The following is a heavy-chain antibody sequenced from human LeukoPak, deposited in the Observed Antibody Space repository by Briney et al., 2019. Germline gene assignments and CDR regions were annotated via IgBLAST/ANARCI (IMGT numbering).Heavy chain of an antibody. CDR3: TLSGYCSGGSCSLVY. J-gene: IGHJ4*02. Sequence: PSETLSLTCTVSGGSISSSSYYWGWIRQPPGKGLEWIGSIYYSGSTYYNPSLKSRVTISVDTSKNQFSLKLSSVTAADTAVYYCTLSGYCSGGSCSLVYWGQGTLVTVSS. CDR1: GGSISSSSYY. CDR2: IYYSGST. D-gene: IGHD2-15*01. V-gene: IGHV4-39*07.